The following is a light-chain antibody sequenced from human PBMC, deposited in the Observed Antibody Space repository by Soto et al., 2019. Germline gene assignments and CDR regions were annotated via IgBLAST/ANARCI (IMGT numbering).Light chain of an antibody. CDR1: SSDIGSNT. V-gene: IGLV1-44*01. CDR3: AAWDDSLNGYV. CDR2: SNN. Sequence: QSVLTQPPSASRTPGQRVTISCSGSSSDIGSNTVNWNQQLPGTAPKLLIYSNNQRPSGVPDRFSGSKSGTSASLAISGLQSEDEADYYCAAWDDSLNGYVFGTGTKLTVL. J-gene: IGLJ1*01.